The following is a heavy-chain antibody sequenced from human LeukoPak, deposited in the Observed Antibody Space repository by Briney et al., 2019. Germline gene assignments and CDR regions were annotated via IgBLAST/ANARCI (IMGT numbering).Heavy chain of an antibody. Sequence: SETLSLTCTVSGGSISSSSYYWGWIRQPPGKGLEWIGSIYYSGSTYYNPSLKSRVTISVDTSKNQFSLKLSSVTAADTAVYYCASEPGYSSSWYSKDDAFDIWGQGTMVTVSS. CDR3: ASEPGYSSSWYSKDDAFDI. V-gene: IGHV4-39*01. CDR1: GGSISSSSYY. D-gene: IGHD6-13*01. J-gene: IGHJ3*02. CDR2: IYYSGST.